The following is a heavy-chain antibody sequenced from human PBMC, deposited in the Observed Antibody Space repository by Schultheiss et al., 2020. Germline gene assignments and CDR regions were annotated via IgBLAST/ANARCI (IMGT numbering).Heavy chain of an antibody. CDR1: GGSLSSNSYY. CDR3: ARLRIAVAVYYFDY. J-gene: IGHJ4*02. D-gene: IGHD6-19*01. Sequence: SETLSLTCAVSGGSLSSNSYYWGWIRQPQGKGLEWISCIYYNGNTYYNPSLKSRVTMSVDTSRNQFSLKLTSVTAADTAVYYCARLRIAVAVYYFDYWGQGTLVTVS. V-gene: IGHV4-39*01. CDR2: IYYNGNT.